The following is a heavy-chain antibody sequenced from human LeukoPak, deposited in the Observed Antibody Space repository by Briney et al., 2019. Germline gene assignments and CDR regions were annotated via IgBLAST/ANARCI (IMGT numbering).Heavy chain of an antibody. Sequence: PGGSLRLSCAASGFIVSSNYMSWVRQAPGKGLEWVSVIYSGDNTYYADSVKGRFTISRDNSKNTLFLQMNSLRTEDTAVYFCARWGNDYSQFDSWGQGTLVTVS. CDR1: GFIVSSNY. CDR3: ARWGNDYSQFDS. D-gene: IGHD4-11*01. CDR2: IYSGDNT. V-gene: IGHV3-53*01. J-gene: IGHJ4*02.